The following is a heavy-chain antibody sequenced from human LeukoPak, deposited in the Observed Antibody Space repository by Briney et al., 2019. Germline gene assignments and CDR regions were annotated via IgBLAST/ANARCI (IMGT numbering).Heavy chain of an antibody. CDR1: RYTFTGYY. CDR3: ARASGYSYGLFDY. D-gene: IGHD5-18*01. V-gene: IGHV1-2*02. Sequence: ASVKVSRMASRYTFTGYYMHWVRQAPGQGLEWMGWINPNSGGTNYAQKFQGRVTMTRDTSISTAYMELSRLRSDDTAVYYCARASGYSYGLFDYWGQGTLVTVSS. CDR2: INPNSGGT. J-gene: IGHJ4*02.